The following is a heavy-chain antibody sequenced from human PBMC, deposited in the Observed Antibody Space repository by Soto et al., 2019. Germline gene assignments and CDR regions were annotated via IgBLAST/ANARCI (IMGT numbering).Heavy chain of an antibody. D-gene: IGHD5-18*01. CDR1: GYTFTGYY. CDR2: INPNSGGT. V-gene: IGHV1-2*02. J-gene: IGHJ4*02. CDR3: ARAKIKLWLFDY. Sequence: DSVKVSCKSSGYTFTGYYMHWVRQAPGQGLEWMGWINPNSGGTNYAQKFQGRVTMTRDTSISTAYMELSRLRSDDTAVYYCARAKIKLWLFDYWGQGNLVTV.